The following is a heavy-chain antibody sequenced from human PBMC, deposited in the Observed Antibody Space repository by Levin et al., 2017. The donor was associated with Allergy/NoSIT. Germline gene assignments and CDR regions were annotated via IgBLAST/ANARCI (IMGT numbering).Heavy chain of an antibody. CDR3: AKEMTRVIPVFDC. Sequence: GESLKISCAASGFTFSSYAMSWVRQAPGKGLEWVSAITDSGRTYYADSVKGRFTVSRDNSKNTLYLQMNSLRADDTAVYYCAKEMTRVIPVFDCWGQGTLVTVSS. CDR1: GFTFSSYA. CDR2: ITDSGRT. J-gene: IGHJ4*02. D-gene: IGHD4-17*01. V-gene: IGHV3-23*01.